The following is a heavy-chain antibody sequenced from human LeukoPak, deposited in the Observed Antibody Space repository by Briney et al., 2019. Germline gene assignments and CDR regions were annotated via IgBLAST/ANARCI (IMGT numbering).Heavy chain of an antibody. Sequence: GGSLRLSCAASGFTFSSYGMHWVRQAPGKGLEWVAFIGYDGNNKYYPDSVKGRFTISRDISKNTLYLQMNSLRAEDTAVYYCARGPSGYHNTGGQGTLVTVSS. V-gene: IGHV3-30*02. J-gene: IGHJ4*02. CDR2: IGYDGNNK. CDR1: GFTFSSYG. D-gene: IGHD5-12*01. CDR3: ARGPSGYHNT.